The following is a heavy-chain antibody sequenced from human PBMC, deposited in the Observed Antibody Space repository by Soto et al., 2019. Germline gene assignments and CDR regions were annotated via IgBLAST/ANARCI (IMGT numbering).Heavy chain of an antibody. V-gene: IGHV1-18*01. CDR2: ISAYNGNT. J-gene: IGHJ6*02. Sequence: QVQLVQSGAEVKKPGASVKVSCKASGYTFTSYGISWVRQAPGQGLEWMGWISAYNGNTNYAQKLQGRVTMTTDTSTSTSYMQLRSLRSDDTAVYYCARDRIVGQQLPPPYYYYGMDVWGQGTTVTVSS. CDR3: ARDRIVGQQLPPPYYYYGMDV. D-gene: IGHD6-13*01. CDR1: GYTFTSYG.